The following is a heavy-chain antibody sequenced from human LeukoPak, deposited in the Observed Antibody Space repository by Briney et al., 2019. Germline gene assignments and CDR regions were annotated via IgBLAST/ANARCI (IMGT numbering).Heavy chain of an antibody. Sequence: GGSLRLSCAASGFTFSSYEMNWVRQAPGKGLEWVANIKKDGSEKYYVDSVKGRFTISRDNAKTSLYLQMNSLRAEDTAVYYCARHLSGVTGYTYGRGIDYWSQGTLVTVSS. CDR2: IKKDGSEK. D-gene: IGHD5-18*01. J-gene: IGHJ4*02. CDR1: GFTFSSYE. V-gene: IGHV3-7*01. CDR3: ARHLSGVTGYTYGRGIDY.